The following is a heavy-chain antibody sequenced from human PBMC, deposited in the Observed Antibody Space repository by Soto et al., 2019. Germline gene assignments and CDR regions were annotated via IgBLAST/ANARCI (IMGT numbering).Heavy chain of an antibody. V-gene: IGHV4-4*02. Sequence: SSETLSLTCAVSGGSISSSNWWSWVRQPPGKGLEWIGEIYHSGSTNYNPSLKSRVTISVDKSKNQFSLKLSSVTAADTAVYYCARDVYSMGYYYGSGLGNGMDVWGQGTTVTVSS. J-gene: IGHJ6*02. CDR3: ARDVYSMGYYYGSGLGNGMDV. CDR1: GGSISSSNW. CDR2: IYHSGST. D-gene: IGHD3-10*01.